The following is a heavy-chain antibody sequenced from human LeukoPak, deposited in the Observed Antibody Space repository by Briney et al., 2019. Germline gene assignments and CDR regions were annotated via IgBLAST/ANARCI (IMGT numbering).Heavy chain of an antibody. J-gene: IGHJ4*02. CDR1: GFTFSDYS. Sequence: GGSLRLSCTTSGFTFSDYSLNWVRQAPGKGLEWVSFISSSGSLIYYADSVKGRFTISRDNAKNSLSLQMNSLRAGDTAVYYCARDVGVKADYWGQGTLVTVSA. CDR2: ISSSGSLI. D-gene: IGHD1-26*01. CDR3: ARDVGVKADY. V-gene: IGHV3-48*01.